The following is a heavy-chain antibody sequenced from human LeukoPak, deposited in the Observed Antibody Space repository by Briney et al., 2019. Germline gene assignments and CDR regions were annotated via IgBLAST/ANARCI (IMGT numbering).Heavy chain of an antibody. D-gene: IGHD2-2*01. J-gene: IGHJ5*02. V-gene: IGHV1-2*02. CDR2: INPNSGGT. CDR3: ARGYCSSTSCLGLYNWFDP. Sequence: ASVKVSCKASGYTFTGYYMHWVRQAPGQGLEWMGWINPNSGGTNYAQKFQGRVTMTRDTSISTAYTELSRLRSDDTAVYYCARGYCSSTSCLGLYNWFDPWGQGTLVTVSS. CDR1: GYTFTGYY.